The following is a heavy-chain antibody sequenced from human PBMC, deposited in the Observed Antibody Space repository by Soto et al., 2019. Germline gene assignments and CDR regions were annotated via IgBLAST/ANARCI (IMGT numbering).Heavy chain of an antibody. CDR1: GFTVSDYS. CDR3: ATWAIAVGGEGF. V-gene: IGHV3-48*02. Sequence: PGGSLRLSCTASGFTVSDYSVNWVRQAPGKGLEWISYISSAGDLILYADSVKGRFTIARDIAKNSLYLQMDSLRDEDSAVYYCATWAIAVGGEGFWGQGTLVTVSS. CDR2: ISSAGDLI. D-gene: IGHD2-21*01. J-gene: IGHJ4*02.